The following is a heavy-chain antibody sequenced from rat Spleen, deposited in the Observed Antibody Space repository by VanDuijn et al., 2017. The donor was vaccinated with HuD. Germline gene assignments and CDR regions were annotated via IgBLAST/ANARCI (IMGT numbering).Heavy chain of an antibody. J-gene: IGHJ2*01. Sequence: EVQLVESGGGLVQPGRSLKLSCVASGFTFYNYWMTWIRQAPGKGLEWVASITSSGTGAYYVDSVKGRFTISRDNAKSTLYLQMISLRSEDTATYYCARHDGYGSFDYWGQGVMVTVSS. CDR1: GFTFYNYW. CDR2: ITSSGTGA. D-gene: IGHD1-12*02. CDR3: ARHDGYGSFDY. V-gene: IGHV5-31*01.